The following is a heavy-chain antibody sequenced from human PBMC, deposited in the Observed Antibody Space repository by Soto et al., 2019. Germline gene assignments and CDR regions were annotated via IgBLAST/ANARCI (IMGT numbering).Heavy chain of an antibody. V-gene: IGHV3-74*01. Sequence: EVQLVESGGGLVQPGGSLRLSCAASGFTLSSYWILWVRQAPGKGLVWVSRINSDGSTTSYADSVKGRFTISRDNAKNTLYLQMNSLRAEDTAVYYCARVNPGYSYVNYWGQGTLVTVSS. D-gene: IGHD5-18*01. J-gene: IGHJ4*02. CDR1: GFTLSSYW. CDR3: ARVNPGYSYVNY. CDR2: INSDGSTT.